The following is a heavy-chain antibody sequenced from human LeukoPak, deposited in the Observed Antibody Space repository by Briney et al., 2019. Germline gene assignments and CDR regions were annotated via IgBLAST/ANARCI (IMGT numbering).Heavy chain of an antibody. J-gene: IGHJ6*02. CDR3: ARVRNYYYGMDV. CDR2: ISSSSTI. Sequence: GGSLRLSCAASGLTFSSYTMNWVRQAPGKGLEWVSYISSSSTIYYADSVKGRFTISRDNAKNSLYLQMNSLRDEDTAVYYCARVRNYYYGMDVWGQGTTVTVSS. CDR1: GLTFSSYT. V-gene: IGHV3-48*02.